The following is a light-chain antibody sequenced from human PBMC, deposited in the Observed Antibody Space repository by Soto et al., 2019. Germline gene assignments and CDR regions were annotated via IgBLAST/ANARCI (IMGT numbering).Light chain of an antibody. V-gene: IGKV1-12*01. CDR1: QDISSW. CDR2: AAS. CDR3: QQSDSFPFT. J-gene: IGKJ3*01. Sequence: DIQITHSPSSVSASVGDRVTIACRSSQDISSWLAWYQQIPGKAPKLLIYAASALQGGVPSRFSGSGSGTHFTLTISSLQPEDFATYYCQQSDSFPFTFGPGTKVDSK.